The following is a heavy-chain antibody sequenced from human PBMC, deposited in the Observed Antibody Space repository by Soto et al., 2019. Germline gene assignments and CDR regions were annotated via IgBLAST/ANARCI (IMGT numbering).Heavy chain of an antibody. CDR3: ASEVTSIFLGGSMRTDY. CDR1: GFTFSSYS. V-gene: IGHV3-30-3*01. Sequence: QVQLVESGGGVVQPGRSLRLSCAASGFTFSSYSMHWVRQAPGKGLEWVAVISYDGSNKYNADSVKGRFTISRDNSKNTLYLQMNSLRADDTAVYYCASEVTSIFLGGSMRTDYWGRGTLVTVSS. D-gene: IGHD3-3*02. J-gene: IGHJ4*02. CDR2: ISYDGSNK.